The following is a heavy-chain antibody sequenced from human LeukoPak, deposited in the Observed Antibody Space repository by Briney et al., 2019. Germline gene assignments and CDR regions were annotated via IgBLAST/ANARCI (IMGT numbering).Heavy chain of an antibody. CDR2: IKQDGSEN. Sequence: SGGSLRLSCAASGFTFSNYWMSWVRQTPGKGLEWVANIKQDGSENYYVGSVKGRFTIPRDNAKNALYLQMNSLRAEDTAVYYCARDRPGTSGYSSSWHYFDYWGQGTLVTVSS. CDR1: GFTFSNYW. V-gene: IGHV3-7*01. CDR3: ARDRPGTSGYSSSWHYFDY. D-gene: IGHD6-13*01. J-gene: IGHJ4*02.